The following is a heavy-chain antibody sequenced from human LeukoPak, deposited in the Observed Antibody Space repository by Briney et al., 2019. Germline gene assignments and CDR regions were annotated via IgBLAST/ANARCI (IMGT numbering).Heavy chain of an antibody. V-gene: IGHV4-39*07. CDR3: ARDGEAFEI. J-gene: IGHJ3*02. CDR1: GGSISSSSYY. Sequence: SETLSLTCTVSGGSISSSSYYWGWIRQPPGKGLEWIGSIYYTGNTYYNPSLKSRVIISVDTSENQFSLKMTSVTAADTAVYYCARDGEAFEIWGQGTLVTVSS. CDR2: IYYTGNT.